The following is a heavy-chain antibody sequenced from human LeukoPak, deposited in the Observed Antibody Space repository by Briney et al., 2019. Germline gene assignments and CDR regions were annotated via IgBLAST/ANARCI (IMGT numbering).Heavy chain of an antibody. CDR2: FYYSGST. CDR1: GGSISSFS. Sequence: SETLSLTCTVSGGSISSFSWSWFRQPPGKGLEWIGYFYYSGSTNYNPSLKSRVIISVDTSKNQFTLKVSSVTAADTAVYYCARHSSGWNDAFDIWGPGTMVTVSS. D-gene: IGHD6-19*01. V-gene: IGHV4-59*08. J-gene: IGHJ3*02. CDR3: ARHSSGWNDAFDI.